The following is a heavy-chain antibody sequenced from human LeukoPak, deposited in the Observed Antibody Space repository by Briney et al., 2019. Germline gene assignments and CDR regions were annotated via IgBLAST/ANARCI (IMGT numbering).Heavy chain of an antibody. D-gene: IGHD1-1*01. V-gene: IGHV5-51*01. Sequence: GQSLKISCKGSGYSFNIYWIGWVRPMPVKGLEWMGTIYPGDSETRYSPSFQGQVTMSADKSISTAYLQWSSLKASDTAMYYCARGTARFDYWGQGTLVSVSS. CDR2: IYPGDSET. CDR1: GYSFNIYW. J-gene: IGHJ4*02. CDR3: ARGTARFDY.